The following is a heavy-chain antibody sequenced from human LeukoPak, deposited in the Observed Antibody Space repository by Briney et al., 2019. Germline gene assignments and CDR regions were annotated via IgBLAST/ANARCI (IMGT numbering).Heavy chain of an antibody. Sequence: GGSLRLSCAASGFTFSSYAMSWVRHAPGKGLVWVSRINSDGSSTSYADSVKGRFTISRDNAKNTLYLQMNSLRAEDTAVYYCARDYCGGDCYYYYYYGMDVWGQGTTVTVSS. CDR2: INSDGSST. V-gene: IGHV3-74*01. D-gene: IGHD2-21*02. CDR3: ARDYCGGDCYYYYYYGMDV. J-gene: IGHJ6*02. CDR1: GFTFSSYA.